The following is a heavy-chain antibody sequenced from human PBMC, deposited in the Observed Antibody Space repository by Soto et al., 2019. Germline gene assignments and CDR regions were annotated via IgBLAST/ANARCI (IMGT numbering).Heavy chain of an antibody. J-gene: IGHJ4*02. CDR3: ARPVQTYYDFWSGFTFDY. CDR2: IYYSGST. CDR1: GGSISSSSYY. Sequence: SETLSLTCTVSGGSISSSSYYWGWIRQPPGKGLEWIGSIYYSGSTYYNPSLKSRVTISVDTSKNQFSLELSSVTAADTAVYYCARPVQTYYDFWSGFTFDYWGQGTLVTVSS. D-gene: IGHD3-3*01. V-gene: IGHV4-39*01.